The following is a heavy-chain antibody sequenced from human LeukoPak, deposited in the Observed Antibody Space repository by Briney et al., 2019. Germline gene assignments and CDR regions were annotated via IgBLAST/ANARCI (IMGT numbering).Heavy chain of an antibody. CDR3: AKYLGQWLDFFDY. D-gene: IGHD6-19*01. Sequence: PGGSLRLSCAASGFSFSRDDMSWVRQAPGKGVEWVSAISGSGGSTYYADSVKGRFTISRDNSKNTLYVQMNSLRAEDTAVYYCAKYLGQWLDFFDYWGQGTLVTVSS. CDR1: GFSFSRDD. CDR2: ISGSGGST. J-gene: IGHJ4*02. V-gene: IGHV3-23*01.